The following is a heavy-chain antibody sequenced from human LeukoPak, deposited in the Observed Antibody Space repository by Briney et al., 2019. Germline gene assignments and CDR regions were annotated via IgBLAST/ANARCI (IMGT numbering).Heavy chain of an antibody. CDR1: GFTFSSYW. J-gene: IGHJ4*02. D-gene: IGHD2-15*01. CDR2: INTDGSST. V-gene: IGHV3-74*01. CDR3: AKVGSGGIDY. Sequence: GGSLRLSCADSGFTFSSYWMHWVRQAPGKGLVWVSCINTDGSSTRYADSVKGRFTISRDNSKNTLYLQMNSLRAEDTAVYYCAKVGSGGIDYWGQGTLVTVSS.